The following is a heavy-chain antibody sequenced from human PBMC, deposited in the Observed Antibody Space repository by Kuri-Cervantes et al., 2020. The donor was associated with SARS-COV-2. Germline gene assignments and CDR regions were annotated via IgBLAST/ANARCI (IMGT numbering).Heavy chain of an antibody. Sequence: GGSLRLSCAASGFTFSSYSMNWVRQAPGKGLVWVSRINSDGSSTSYADSVKGRFTISRDNAKNTLYLQMNSLRAEDTAVYYCARDFYGDYVGGKTPFDYWGQGTLVTVSS. V-gene: IGHV3-74*01. J-gene: IGHJ4*02. CDR1: GFTFSSYS. CDR3: ARDFYGDYVGGKTPFDY. D-gene: IGHD4-17*01. CDR2: INSDGSST.